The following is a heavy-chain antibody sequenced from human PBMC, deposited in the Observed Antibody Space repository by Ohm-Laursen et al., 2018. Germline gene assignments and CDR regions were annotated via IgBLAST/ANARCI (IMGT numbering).Heavy chain of an antibody. J-gene: IGHJ5*02. Sequence: ASVKVSCKASGYTFTGYYMHWVRQAPGQGLEWMGIINPSGGSTSYAQKFQGRVTMTRDTSTSTVYMELSSLRSEDTAVYYCARARPPFIAAGTGVWFDPWGQGTLVTVSS. CDR2: INPSGGST. D-gene: IGHD6-6*01. V-gene: IGHV1-46*01. CDR1: GYTFTGYY. CDR3: ARARPPFIAAGTGVWFDP.